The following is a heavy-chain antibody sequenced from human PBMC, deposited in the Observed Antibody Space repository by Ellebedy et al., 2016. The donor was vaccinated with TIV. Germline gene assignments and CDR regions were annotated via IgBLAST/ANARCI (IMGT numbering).Heavy chain of an antibody. J-gene: IGHJ4*02. CDR2: IGTAGDT. CDR1: GFTFRSYD. CDR3: ARVRFGDTAVDY. Sequence: GESLKISCAASGFTFRSYDMHWVRQATGKGLEWVSAIGTAGDTYYPGSVKGRSTISRENAKNSLYLQMNSLRAEDTAVYYCARVRFGDTAVDYWGQGTLVTVSS. D-gene: IGHD5-18*01. V-gene: IGHV3-13*01.